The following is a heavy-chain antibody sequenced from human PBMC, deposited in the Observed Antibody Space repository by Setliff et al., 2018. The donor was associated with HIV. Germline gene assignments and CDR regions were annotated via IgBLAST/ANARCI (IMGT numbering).Heavy chain of an antibody. CDR2: MTGSSDTI. V-gene: IGHV3-48*01. J-gene: IGHJ4*02. Sequence: GASLRLSCAASGFTVSSYERDWIRKAPWKGLEWVSYMTGSSDTIYYADSVKDRFTISRDNAKNALYLQMNSLRAEDTAVYFCARDWRYDILTGKAVSDHWGQGSLVTVSS. CDR3: ARDWRYDILTGKAVSDH. CDR1: GFTVSSYE. D-gene: IGHD3-9*01.